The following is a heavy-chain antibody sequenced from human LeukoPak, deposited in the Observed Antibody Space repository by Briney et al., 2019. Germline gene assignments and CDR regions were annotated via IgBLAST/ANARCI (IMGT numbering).Heavy chain of an antibody. J-gene: IGHJ4*02. Sequence: GESLRLSCAGFGFTFTSYGMHWVRQAPGKGLEWVANIWYDGSNKNYAASVKGRFTISRDNSRNTLYLQMNSLTAEDTAVYYCAKSRGYSNTSPFDYWGQGTLVAVSS. CDR2: IWYDGSNK. CDR1: GFTFTSYG. D-gene: IGHD6-13*01. V-gene: IGHV3-33*06. CDR3: AKSRGYSNTSPFDY.